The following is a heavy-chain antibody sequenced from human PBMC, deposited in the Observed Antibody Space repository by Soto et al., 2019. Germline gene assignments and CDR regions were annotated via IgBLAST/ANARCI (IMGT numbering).Heavy chain of an antibody. CDR2: ISAYNGNT. CDR3: ARDVDGYYDSSGYPYFDY. CDR1: GCTFTSYG. J-gene: IGHJ4*02. Sequence: ASVKVSCKASGCTFTSYGISWVRQAPGQGLEWMGWISAYNGNTNYAQKLQGRVTMTTDTSTSTAYMELRSLRSDDTAVYYCARDVDGYYDSSGYPYFDYWGQGTLVTVSS. D-gene: IGHD3-22*01. V-gene: IGHV1-18*01.